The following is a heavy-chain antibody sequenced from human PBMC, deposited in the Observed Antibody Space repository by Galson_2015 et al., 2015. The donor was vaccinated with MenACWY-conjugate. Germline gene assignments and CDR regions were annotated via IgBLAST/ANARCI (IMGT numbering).Heavy chain of an antibody. CDR2: TYCRSKCYS. J-gene: IGHJ5*02. Sequence: CAISGDSVSSNSAAWNWVRQSPSRGLEWLGRTYCRSKCYSDYAVSVKGRITISPDTSKNQFSLRLNSVTPEDTAVYYCVREAPRYDPWGQGTLVTVSS. CDR1: GDSVSSNSAA. V-gene: IGHV6-1*01. CDR3: VREAPRYDP.